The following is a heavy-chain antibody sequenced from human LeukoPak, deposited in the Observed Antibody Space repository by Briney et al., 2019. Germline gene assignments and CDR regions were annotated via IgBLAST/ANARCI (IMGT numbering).Heavy chain of an antibody. CDR3: ARGQGDITGDINWFDP. CDR2: VNTDGSST. J-gene: IGHJ5*02. V-gene: IGHV3-74*01. D-gene: IGHD1-20*01. CDR1: GFTFSNYW. Sequence: GGSLRLSCAASGFTFSNYWMHWVRQAPGKGLVWVSRVNTDGSSTIYADSVKGRFTISRDNAKNTLYLQMNSLRAEDTAVYYCARGQGDITGDINWFDPWGQGTLVTVSS.